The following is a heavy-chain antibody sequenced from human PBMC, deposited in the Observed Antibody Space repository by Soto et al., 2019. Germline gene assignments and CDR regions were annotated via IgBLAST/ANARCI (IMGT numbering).Heavy chain of an antibody. CDR1: GFTLSSYW. V-gene: IGHV3-74*01. CDR3: ARVSGQLEGYYYMDV. D-gene: IGHD6-6*01. Sequence: GGSLRLSCAASGFTLSSYWIHWVRQAPGKGLVWVSRINRDGTSTAYADSVKGRFTLSRDNAKNTLYLQMNSLRAEDTAVYYCARVSGQLEGYYYMDVWGKGTTVTVSS. J-gene: IGHJ6*03. CDR2: INRDGTST.